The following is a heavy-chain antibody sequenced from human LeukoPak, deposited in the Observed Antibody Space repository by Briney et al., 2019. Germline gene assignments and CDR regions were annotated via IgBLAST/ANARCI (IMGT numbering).Heavy chain of an antibody. D-gene: IGHD3-22*01. Sequence: SETLSLTCAVYGGSFSSSSYYWGWIRQPPGKGLEWIGSIYYSGSTYYNPSLKSRVTISVDTSKNQFSLKLSSVTAADTAVYYCARDLKGYYYDSSGYYSFDYWGQGTLVTVSS. CDR1: GGSFSSSSYY. CDR3: ARDLKGYYYDSSGYYSFDY. V-gene: IGHV4-39*02. CDR2: IYYSGST. J-gene: IGHJ4*02.